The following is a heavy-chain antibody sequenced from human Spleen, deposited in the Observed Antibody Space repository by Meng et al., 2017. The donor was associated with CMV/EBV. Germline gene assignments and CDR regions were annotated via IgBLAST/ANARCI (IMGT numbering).Heavy chain of an antibody. V-gene: IGHV4-39*07. CDR3: ARDAIFVPTKGKQNYYGMDV. CDR2: IYYSGST. CDR1: GASISSRNYY. Sequence: SETLSLTCIVSGASISSRNYYWGWIRQTPGKGLEWIGSIYYSGSTYYSPSLKRRVTVSIDTSKNQFSLKLNSVTAADTAVYYCARDAIFVPTKGKQNYYGMDVWGPGTTVTVSS. J-gene: IGHJ6*02. D-gene: IGHD3-3*02.